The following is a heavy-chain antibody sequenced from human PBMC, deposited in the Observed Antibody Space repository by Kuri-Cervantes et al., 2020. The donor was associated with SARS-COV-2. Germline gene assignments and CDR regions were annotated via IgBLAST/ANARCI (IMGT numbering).Heavy chain of an antibody. CDR3: ARDLTVTLSYYYYGMDV. J-gene: IGHJ6*02. Sequence: VTVPCLGSDYTFTSYGISWVRQAPGQGLEWMGWISAYNGNTNYAQKLQGRVTMTTDTSTSTAYMELRSLRSEDTAVYYCARDLTVTLSYYYYGMDVWGHGPTVTVSS. CDR1: DYTFTSYG. V-gene: IGHV1-18*01. CDR2: ISAYNGNT. D-gene: IGHD4-11*01.